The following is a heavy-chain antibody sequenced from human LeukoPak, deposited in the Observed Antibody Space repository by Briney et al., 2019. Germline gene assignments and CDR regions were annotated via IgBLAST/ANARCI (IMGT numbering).Heavy chain of an antibody. CDR2: ISAYNGNT. Sequence: ASVKVSCKASGGTFSSYAISWVRQAPGQGLEWMGWISAYNGNTNYAQKLQGRVTMTTDTSTSTAYMELRSLRSDDTAVYYCARDSPVGALGYWGQGTLVTVSS. CDR3: ARDSPVGALGY. V-gene: IGHV1-18*01. D-gene: IGHD1-26*01. CDR1: GGTFSSYA. J-gene: IGHJ4*02.